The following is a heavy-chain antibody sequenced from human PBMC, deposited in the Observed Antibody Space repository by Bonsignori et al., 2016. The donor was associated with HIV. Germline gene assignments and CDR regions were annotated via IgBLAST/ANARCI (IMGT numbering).Heavy chain of an antibody. CDR2: VYQSGTT. V-gene: IGHV4-38-2*02. CDR3: ARDLQTSLGDPAWYFDL. J-gene: IGHJ2*01. D-gene: IGHD3-16*01. Sequence: QVQLQESGPGLVEPSETLSLTCTVSGSSIATDYYWAWVRQTPGKGLEWIGSVYQSGTTYINPSLKGRATISVDTSNNKFSLRMTSVTVEDAAVYYCARDLQTSLGDPAWYFDLWGRGTLVTVSS. CDR1: GSSIATDYY.